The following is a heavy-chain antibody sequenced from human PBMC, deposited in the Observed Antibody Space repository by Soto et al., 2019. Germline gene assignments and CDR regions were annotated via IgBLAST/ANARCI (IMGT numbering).Heavy chain of an antibody. V-gene: IGHV4-30-2*01. CDR1: GGSISSGGYS. CDR2: IYHSGST. J-gene: IGHJ5*02. Sequence: SETLSLTCAVSGGSISSGGYSWSWIRQPPGKGLEWIGYIYHSGSTYYNPSLKSRVTISVDRSKNQFSLKLSSVTAADTAVYYCASGHCSSTSCYTNWFDPWGQGTLVTVSS. CDR3: ASGHCSSTSCYTNWFDP. D-gene: IGHD2-2*02.